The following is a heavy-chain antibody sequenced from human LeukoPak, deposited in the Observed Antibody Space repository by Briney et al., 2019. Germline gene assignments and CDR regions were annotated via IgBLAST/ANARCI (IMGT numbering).Heavy chain of an antibody. Sequence: NRGESLKISCKGSGYSFTNYWIGWVRQMPGKGLELMGVIYPGDSATRYSPSFRGQVAISVDKSIRTAYLQWSSLKASDIAMYYCARLPYCGGDCYPNWFDTWGQGTLVTVSS. CDR2: IYPGDSAT. V-gene: IGHV5-51*01. CDR3: ARLPYCGGDCYPNWFDT. J-gene: IGHJ5*02. CDR1: GYSFTNYW. D-gene: IGHD2-21*02.